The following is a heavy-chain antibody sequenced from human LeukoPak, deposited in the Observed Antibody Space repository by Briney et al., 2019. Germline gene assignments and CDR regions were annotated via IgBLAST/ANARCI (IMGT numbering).Heavy chain of an antibody. J-gene: IGHJ6*04. CDR2: IWYDGSNK. CDR3: AREGAIAPGDV. D-gene: IGHD3-16*01. V-gene: IGHV3-33*01. Sequence: QPGGSLRLSCAASGFTFSSYGMHWVRQAPGKGLEWVAVIWYDGSNKYYADSVKGRFTISRDNAKNSLYLQMSSLRAEDTAVYYCAREGAIAPGDVWGKGTTITVSS. CDR1: GFTFSSYG.